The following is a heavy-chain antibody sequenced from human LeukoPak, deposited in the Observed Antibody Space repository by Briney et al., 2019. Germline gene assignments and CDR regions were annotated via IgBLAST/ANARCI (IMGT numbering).Heavy chain of an antibody. CDR1: GFTFSNYY. J-gene: IGHJ4*02. V-gene: IGHV3-11*06. CDR3: GRSEYYGSGTYLFDY. CDR2: ISGGSTYT. Sequence: GGSLRLSCVASGFTFSNYYMSWVRQAPGKGLEWVSCISGGSTYTDYADSVRGRFTISRDNAKKSLYLRLNSLRAEDTAVYYCGRSEYYGSGTYLFDYWGQGTLVTVST. D-gene: IGHD3-10*01.